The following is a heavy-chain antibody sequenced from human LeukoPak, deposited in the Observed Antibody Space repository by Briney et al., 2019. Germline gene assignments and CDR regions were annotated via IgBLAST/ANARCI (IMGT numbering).Heavy chain of an antibody. V-gene: IGHV3-7*01. CDR2: IKDDGSEK. CDR3: ARVLGYGWFDP. Sequence: QAGGSLRLSCAASGFTFSTYWMSWVRQAPGKGLEWVANIKDDGSEKYFVDSVKGRFTTSRDNARNSLYLQMNSLRAEDTAVYYCARVLGYGWFDPWGQGTLATVSS. D-gene: IGHD5-18*01. J-gene: IGHJ5*02. CDR1: GFTFSTYW.